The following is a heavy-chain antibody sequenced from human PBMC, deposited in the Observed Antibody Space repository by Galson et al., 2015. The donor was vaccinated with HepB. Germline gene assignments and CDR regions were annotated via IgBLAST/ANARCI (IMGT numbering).Heavy chain of an antibody. Sequence: ETLSLTCAVSGGSISSSNWWSWVRQPPGKGLEWIGEIYHSGSTNYNPSLKSRVTISVDKSKNQFSLKLSSVTAADTAVYYCARIITIFGEVNYFDPWGQGTLVTVSS. CDR3: ARIITIFGEVNYFDP. CDR1: GGSISSSNW. J-gene: IGHJ5*02. D-gene: IGHD3-3*01. CDR2: IYHSGST. V-gene: IGHV4-4*02.